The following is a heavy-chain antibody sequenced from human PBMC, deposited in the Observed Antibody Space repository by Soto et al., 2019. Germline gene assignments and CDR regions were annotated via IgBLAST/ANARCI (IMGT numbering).Heavy chain of an antibody. CDR2: IYWDDDK. V-gene: IGHV2-5*02. CDR1: GFSLSTSGVG. J-gene: IGHJ3*01. Sequence: QITLKESGPTLVKPTQTLTLTCTFSGFSLSTSGVGVGLIRQPPGNALECLALIYWDDDKRFSPSLKNRLTIAKDTSKNQVVLTMTNMDPVDTATYYCANRPRVAGDYHAFDLWGQGTMVTVSS. D-gene: IGHD1-26*01. CDR3: ANRPRVAGDYHAFDL.